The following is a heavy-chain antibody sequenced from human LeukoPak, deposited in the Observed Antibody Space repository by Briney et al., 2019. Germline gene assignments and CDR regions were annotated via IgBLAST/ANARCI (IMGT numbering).Heavy chain of an antibody. J-gene: IGHJ4*02. CDR2: INPNSGDR. Sequence: GASVKVSCKASGYTFTAYYMHWVRQAPGQGLEWMGWINPNSGDRNYAQRFQGRVTMTRDTSISTAYMELSRLRSDDTAVYYCARVYDIFGSGSHSDFWGQGTLVTVSS. CDR1: GYTFTAYY. V-gene: IGHV1-2*02. D-gene: IGHD3-10*01. CDR3: ARVYDIFGSGSHSDF.